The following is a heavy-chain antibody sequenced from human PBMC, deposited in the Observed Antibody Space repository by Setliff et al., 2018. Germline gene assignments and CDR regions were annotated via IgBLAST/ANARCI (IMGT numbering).Heavy chain of an antibody. CDR1: GYTLTELS. Sequence: GASVKVSCKVSGYTLTELSRHWVRQAPGKGLEWMGGFDPEDGETIYAQKFQGRVTMTEDTSTDTAYMELSSLRSEDTAVYYCATTHYDSSGYYYLERSAFDIGGQGTMVTVSS. D-gene: IGHD3-22*01. V-gene: IGHV1-24*01. J-gene: IGHJ3*02. CDR2: FDPEDGET. CDR3: ATTHYDSSGYYYLERSAFDI.